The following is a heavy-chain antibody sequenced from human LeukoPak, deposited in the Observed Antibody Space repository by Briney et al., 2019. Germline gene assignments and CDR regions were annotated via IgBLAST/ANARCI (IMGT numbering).Heavy chain of an antibody. J-gene: IGHJ4*02. CDR2: ICNSNRYI. CDR1: GFTFNSYR. D-gene: IGHD3-9*01. Sequence: GSLRLSCAGSGFTFNSYRMNWVRQAPRKGLEWVSSICNSNRYIYYADSVKGRFTISRDNAKHSLYLQMNSLGAEDTAVYYCARDGDTTYYDILTGYYSHYFDYWGQGTLVTVSS. V-gene: IGHV3-21*01. CDR3: ARDGDTTYYDILTGYYSHYFDY.